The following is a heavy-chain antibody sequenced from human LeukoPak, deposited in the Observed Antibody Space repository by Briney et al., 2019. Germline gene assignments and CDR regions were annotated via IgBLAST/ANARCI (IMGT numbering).Heavy chain of an antibody. CDR1: GFSLSTSEMC. V-gene: IGHV2-70*11. J-gene: IGHJ3*01. D-gene: IGHD3-22*01. CDR2: IDWDDDK. CDR3: ARVDYYYDSSGYYYSN. Sequence: SGPALVKPTQTLTLTCTFSGFSLSTSEMCVSWIRQPPGKALEWLARIDWDDDKYYSTSLKTRLTISKDTSKNQVVLTMTNMDPVDTATYYCARVDYYYDSSGYYYSNWGQGTMVTVSS.